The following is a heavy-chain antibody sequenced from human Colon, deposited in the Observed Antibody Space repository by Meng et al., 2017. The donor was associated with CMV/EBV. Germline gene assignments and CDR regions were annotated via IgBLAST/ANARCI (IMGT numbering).Heavy chain of an antibody. D-gene: IGHD3-10*01. V-gene: IGHV3-30*02. CDR1: GFIFSNHG. Sequence: GESLKISCAASGFIFSNHGIHWLRQAPGKGLEWLSFIDINGQNRYNVDIVKGRFIVSKDKAKNTVFLQMNGLRVEDTAVYYCVGHKGGLREGVRMVWGQGTLVTVSS. CDR3: VGHKGGLREGVRMV. J-gene: IGHJ4*02. CDR2: IDINGQNR.